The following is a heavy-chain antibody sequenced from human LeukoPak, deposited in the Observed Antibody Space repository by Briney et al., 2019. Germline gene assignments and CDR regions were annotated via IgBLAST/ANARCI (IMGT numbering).Heavy chain of an antibody. Sequence: PSETLPLTCTVSGGPISSSSYYWGWIRQPPRKGLEWIGSIYYSGSTYYNPSLKSRVTISVDTSKNQFSLKLSSVTAADTAVYYCARAVWRSPYYFDYWGQGTLVTVSS. J-gene: IGHJ4*02. V-gene: IGHV4-39*07. D-gene: IGHD2-21*01. CDR2: IYYSGST. CDR1: GGPISSSSYY. CDR3: ARAVWRSPYYFDY.